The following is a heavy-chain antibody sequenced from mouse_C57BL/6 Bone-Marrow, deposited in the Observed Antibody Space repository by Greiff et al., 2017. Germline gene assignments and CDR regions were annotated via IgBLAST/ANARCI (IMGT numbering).Heavy chain of an antibody. V-gene: IGHV5-6*01. CDR1: GFTFSSYG. CDR3: ARREYSTLAY. J-gene: IGHJ3*01. D-gene: IGHD2-5*01. Sequence: EVQVVESGGDLVKPGGSLKLSCAASGFTFSSYGMPWVRQTPDKRLEWVATISSGGSYTYYPDSVKGRFTISRDNAKNTLYLQMSSLKSEDTSMYYCARREYSTLAYWGQGTLVTVSA. CDR2: ISSGGSYT.